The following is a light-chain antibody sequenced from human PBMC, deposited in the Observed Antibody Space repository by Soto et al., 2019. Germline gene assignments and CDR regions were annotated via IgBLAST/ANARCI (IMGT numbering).Light chain of an antibody. J-gene: IGKJ4*01. Sequence: DIVMTQSPATLSVSPGDRATLSCRASRNINRKLAWYQQTPGQAPRLLISGASTRATGIPARCSGSGSGTEFTLTISSLQSEEFAVEDCQQYYDYPPLIFGGGTKVEIK. V-gene: IGKV3-15*01. CDR1: RNINRK. CDR3: QQYYDYPPLI. CDR2: GAS.